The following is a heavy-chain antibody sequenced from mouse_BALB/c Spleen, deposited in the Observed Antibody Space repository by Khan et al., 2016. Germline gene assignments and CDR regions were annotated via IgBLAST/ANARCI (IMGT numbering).Heavy chain of an antibody. V-gene: IGHV2-6*02. CDR3: ARRDDGGGAMDY. Sequence: VQLQESGPGLVAPSQSLSITCTVSGFSLTSYGVHWVRQPPGKGLEWLVVIWSDGSTTYNSALKSRLSISKDNSKSQVFLKMNSLHTDDTAMYXWARRDDGGGAMDYWGQGTSVTVSS. D-gene: IGHD2-3*01. CDR2: IWSDGST. J-gene: IGHJ4*01. CDR1: GFSLTSYG.